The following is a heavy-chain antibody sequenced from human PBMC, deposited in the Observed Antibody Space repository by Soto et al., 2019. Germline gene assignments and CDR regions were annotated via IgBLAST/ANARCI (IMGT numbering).Heavy chain of an antibody. V-gene: IGHV3-7*05. CDR2: IKQDGREK. CDR3: ARAYYRGIDV. CDR1: GFTFSNYE. D-gene: IGHD1-26*01. J-gene: IGHJ6*02. Sequence: EVRLVESGGGLVQPGGSLRLSCAASGFTFSNYEMIWVRQAPGKGLEWVANIKQDGREKYYVDSVKGRFTISRDNAKDSLYLQMNSLRVEDTAVYYCARAYYRGIDVWGLGTTVTVSS.